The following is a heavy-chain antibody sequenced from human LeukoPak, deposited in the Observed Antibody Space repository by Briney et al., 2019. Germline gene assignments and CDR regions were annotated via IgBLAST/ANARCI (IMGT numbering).Heavy chain of an antibody. CDR1: GYTFTGYY. CDR3: ARGGYSYGYMGYLDY. Sequence: ASVKVSCKASGYTFTGYYMHWVRQAPGQGPEWMGWINPNSGGTNYAQKFQGRVTMTTDTSTSTAYMELRSLRSDDTAVYYCARGGYSYGYMGYLDYWGQGTLVTVSS. V-gene: IGHV1-2*02. CDR2: INPNSGGT. J-gene: IGHJ4*02. D-gene: IGHD5-18*01.